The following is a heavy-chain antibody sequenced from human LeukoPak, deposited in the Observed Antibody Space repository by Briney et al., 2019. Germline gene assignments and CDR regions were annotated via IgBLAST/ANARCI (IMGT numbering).Heavy chain of an antibody. J-gene: IGHJ4*02. Sequence: PGGSLRLSCPGSGFTFSSAWMTRVRQIPGKGLEWVGHIKSRTDGGTTDYAAPVKGRFTISRDDSKNTVYLQMNSLKTEDSAVYFCATEFYSNGYNFWGQGTLVIVSS. CDR3: ATEFYSNGYNF. CDR1: GFTFSSAW. CDR2: IKSRTDGGTT. V-gene: IGHV3-15*01. D-gene: IGHD5-24*01.